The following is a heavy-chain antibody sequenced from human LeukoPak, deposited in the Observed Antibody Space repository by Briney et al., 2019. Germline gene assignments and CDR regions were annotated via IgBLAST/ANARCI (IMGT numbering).Heavy chain of an antibody. D-gene: IGHD6-13*01. CDR2: MNPNSGNT. V-gene: IGHV1-8*03. CDR3: ARPGIAASHFDY. CDR1: GYTFTSYD. J-gene: IGHJ4*02. Sequence: ASVKVSCKASGYTFTSYDINWVRQATGQGLEWMGWMNPNSGNTGYAQKFQGRVTITRNTSISTAYMELSSLRSEDTAVYYCARPGIAASHFDYWGQGTLVTVSS.